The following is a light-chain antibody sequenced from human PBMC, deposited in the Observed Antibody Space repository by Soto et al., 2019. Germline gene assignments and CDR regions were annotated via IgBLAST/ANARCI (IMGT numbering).Light chain of an antibody. Sequence: EIVMTQSPATLSVSPGERATLSCRASQSVSSNLSWYQQTPGQAPRLLIYVTSTRATGIPARFSGSGSGTEFNLTISRLQSEDLAVYYCKQYANWQYTFGQGTKLEIK. J-gene: IGKJ2*01. CDR3: KQYANWQYT. CDR2: VTS. CDR1: QSVSSN. V-gene: IGKV3-15*01.